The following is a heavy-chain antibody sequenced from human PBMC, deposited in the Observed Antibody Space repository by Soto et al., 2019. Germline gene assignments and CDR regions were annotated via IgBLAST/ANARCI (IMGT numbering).Heavy chain of an antibody. D-gene: IGHD2-21*02. J-gene: IGHJ4*02. CDR1: GYTFTSYA. Sequence: QVQLVQSGAEEKKPGASVKVSCKASGYTFTSYAMRWVRQAHGQRLEWMGWINAGNGNTKYSQKFQGRVTITRDTSASTAYMELSSLKSEDTAVYYCARSIVVVTALDYWGQGTLVTVSS. CDR3: ARSIVVVTALDY. CDR2: INAGNGNT. V-gene: IGHV1-3*05.